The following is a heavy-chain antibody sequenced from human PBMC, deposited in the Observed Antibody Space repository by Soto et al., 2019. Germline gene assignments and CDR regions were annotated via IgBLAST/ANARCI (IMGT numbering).Heavy chain of an antibody. CDR1: GDSVSSNSAA. D-gene: IGHD2-8*01. V-gene: IGHV6-1*01. J-gene: IGHJ4*02. Sequence: PSQTLSLTCAISGDSVSSNSAAWNWIRQSPSRGLEWLGRTYYRSKWYNDYAVSVKSRITINPDTSKNQFSLQLNSVTPEDTAVYYCARAYNFFIVLMVYAMVLGYWGQGTLVTVSS. CDR3: ARAYNFFIVLMVYAMVLGY. CDR2: TYYRSKWYN.